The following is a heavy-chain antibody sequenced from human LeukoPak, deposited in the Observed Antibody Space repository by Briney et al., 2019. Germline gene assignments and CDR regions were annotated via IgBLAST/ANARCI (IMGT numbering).Heavy chain of an antibody. V-gene: IGHV3-23*01. J-gene: IGHJ3*02. CDR2: ISGSGGST. CDR3: AKGGAAAEKGGAFDI. D-gene: IGHD6-13*01. Sequence: GGSLRLSCAASGFTFSSYAMSWVRQAPGKGLEWVSAISGSGGSTYYADSVKGRFTISRDNSKNTLYLQMNSLRAEDTAVHYCAKGGAAAEKGGAFDIWGQGTMVTVSS. CDR1: GFTFSSYA.